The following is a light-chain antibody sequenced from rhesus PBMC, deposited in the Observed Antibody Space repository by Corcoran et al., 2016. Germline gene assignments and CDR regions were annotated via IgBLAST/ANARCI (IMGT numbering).Light chain of an antibody. V-gene: IGLV2-32*01. CDR2: DVS. Sequence: QAALSQPRSVSGSPGQSVTISCTGTSSDIGGYNYVSWYQQHPGTAPKLMIYDVSKRPTGVSPHFSASKSGNTASLTISGLRAEDEGDYYCCSYGGRGTVIFGSGTRLTV. J-gene: IGLJ1*01. CDR1: SSDIGGYNY. CDR3: CSYGGRGTVI.